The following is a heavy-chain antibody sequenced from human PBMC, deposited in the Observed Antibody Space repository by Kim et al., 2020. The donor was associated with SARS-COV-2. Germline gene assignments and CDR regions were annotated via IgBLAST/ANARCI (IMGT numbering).Heavy chain of an antibody. CDR2: IYYSGST. Sequence: SETLSLTCTVSGGSISSSSYYWGWIRQPPGKGLEWIGSIYYSGSTYYNPSLKSRVTISVDTSKNQFSLKLSSVTAADTAVYYCSGGFGELLAFDIWGQGTMVTVSS. J-gene: IGHJ3*02. D-gene: IGHD3-10*01. V-gene: IGHV4-39*01. CDR3: SGGFGELLAFDI. CDR1: GGSISSSSYY.